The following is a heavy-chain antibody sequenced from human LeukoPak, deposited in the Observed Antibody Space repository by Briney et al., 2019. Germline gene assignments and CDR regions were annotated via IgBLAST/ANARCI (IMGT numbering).Heavy chain of an antibody. Sequence: GGSLRLSCAASGSTVSSNFMSWVRQAPGKGLEWVSVIYSGGNTYYADSVKGRFTISRDNSKNTLYLQMNSLRAEDTAVYYCATLYNSGWYEYWGQGTLVTVSS. J-gene: IGHJ4*02. CDR2: IYSGGNT. CDR1: GSTVSSNF. D-gene: IGHD6-19*01. V-gene: IGHV3-53*01. CDR3: ATLYNSGWYEY.